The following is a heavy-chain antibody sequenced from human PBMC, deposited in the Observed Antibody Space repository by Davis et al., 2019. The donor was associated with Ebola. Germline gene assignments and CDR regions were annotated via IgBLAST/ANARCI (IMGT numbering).Heavy chain of an antibody. CDR3: ARDRGIWFGLDV. D-gene: IGHD3-10*01. CDR2: IKQDGSEK. V-gene: IGHV3-7*01. Sequence: GESLKISCAASGFTFSSYAMSWVRQAPGKGLEWVANIKQDGSEKYYVDSVKGRFTISRDNAKNSLYLQMNSLRAEDTAVYYCARDRGIWFGLDVWGQGTTVTVSS. CDR1: GFTFSSYA. J-gene: IGHJ6*02.